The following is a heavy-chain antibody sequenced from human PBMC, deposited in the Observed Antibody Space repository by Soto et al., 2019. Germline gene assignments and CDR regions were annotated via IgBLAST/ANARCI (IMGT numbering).Heavy chain of an antibody. J-gene: IGHJ4*02. Sequence: ASVKVSCKASGYTFTSYVMHWVRKAHGQRLELMGWINAGNGNTKYSQKFQGRVTITRDTSASTAYMELSSLRSEDTAVYYCARDYCSGGSCYSYLDYWGQGTLVTVSS. D-gene: IGHD2-15*01. CDR1: GYTFTSYV. V-gene: IGHV1-3*01. CDR3: ARDYCSGGSCYSYLDY. CDR2: INAGNGNT.